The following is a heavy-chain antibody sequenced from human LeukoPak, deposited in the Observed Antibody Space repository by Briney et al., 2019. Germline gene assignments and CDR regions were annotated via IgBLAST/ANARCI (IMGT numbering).Heavy chain of an antibody. CDR3: ARDHVVGFDI. Sequence: GGSLRLSCAASGFTFSSYEMNWVRQAPGKGLEWVSSISSSSSYIYYADSVKGRFTISRDNAKNSLYLQMNSLRAEDTAMYYCARDHVVGFDIWGQGTMVTVSS. CDR1: GFTFSSYE. CDR2: ISSSSSYI. D-gene: IGHD3-10*02. V-gene: IGHV3-21*01. J-gene: IGHJ3*02.